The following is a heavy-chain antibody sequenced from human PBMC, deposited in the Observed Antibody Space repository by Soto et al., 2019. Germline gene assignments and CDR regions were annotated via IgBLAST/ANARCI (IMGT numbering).Heavy chain of an antibody. CDR2: IIPIFGTA. D-gene: IGHD6-6*01. V-gene: IGHV1-69*01. CDR3: PREGWGIAARSTYYYYGMDV. J-gene: IGHJ6*02. Sequence: QVQLVQSGAEVKKPGSSVKVSCKASGGTFSSYAISWVRQAPGQGLEWMGGIIPIFGTANYAQKFQGRVTITADESTSTAYMELSSLRSEDTAVYYCPREGWGIAARSTYYYYGMDVWGQGTTVTVSS. CDR1: GGTFSSYA.